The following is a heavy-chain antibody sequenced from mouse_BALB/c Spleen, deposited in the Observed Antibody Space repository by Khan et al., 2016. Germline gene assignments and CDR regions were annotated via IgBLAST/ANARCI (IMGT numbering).Heavy chain of an antibody. CDR1: GYTFTSYW. CDR3: ARTGAPYDMDY. CDR2: INPTYGRT. D-gene: IGHD3-1*01. Sequence: QVQLQQPGAELVKPGTSVRLSCKASGYTFTSYWMHWMKQRPGQGLEWIGEINPTYGRTDYNEKFKTKATLTVDKSSSTVYMQLSSLTSEDSAVYYCARTGAPYDMDYWGQGTSFTVSS. V-gene: IGHV1S81*02. J-gene: IGHJ4*01.